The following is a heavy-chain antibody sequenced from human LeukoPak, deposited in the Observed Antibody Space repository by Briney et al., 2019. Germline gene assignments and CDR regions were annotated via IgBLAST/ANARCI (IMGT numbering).Heavy chain of an antibody. J-gene: IGHJ4*02. CDR3: ARVKKPYDSSGYYRY. CDR1: GYTFTSYY. V-gene: IGHV1-46*01. D-gene: IGHD3-22*01. CDR2: INPSGGST. Sequence: GASVKVSCKASGYTFTSYYMHWVRQARGQGLEWMGIINPSGGSTSYAQKFQGRVTMTRDTSTSTVYMELSSLRSEDTAVYYCARVKKPYDSSGYYRYWGQGTLVTVSS.